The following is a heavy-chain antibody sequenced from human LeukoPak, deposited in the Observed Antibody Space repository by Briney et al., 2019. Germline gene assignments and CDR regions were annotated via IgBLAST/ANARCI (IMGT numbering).Heavy chain of an antibody. Sequence: PSETLSLTCTVSGGSISSSSYYWGWIRQPPGKGLEWIGSIYYSGSTYYNPSLKSRFTISVDTPKNQFSLKLSSVTAADTAVYYCASTYYDYVWGSSPAFDIWGQGTMVTVSS. CDR2: IYYSGST. D-gene: IGHD3-16*01. J-gene: IGHJ3*02. CDR3: ASTYYDYVWGSSPAFDI. CDR1: GGSISSSSYY. V-gene: IGHV4-39*01.